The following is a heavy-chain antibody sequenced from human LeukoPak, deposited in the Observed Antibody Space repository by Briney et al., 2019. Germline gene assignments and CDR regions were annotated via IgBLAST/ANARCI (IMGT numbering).Heavy chain of an antibody. Sequence: ASVKVSCKASGYTFTSYGISWVRQAPGQGLEWMGWISAYNGNTNYAQKLQGRVTMTTDTSTSTAYMELRSLRSDDTAVYYCARDGLCSSTSCYPDYWGQGTLVTVSS. CDR3: ARDGLCSSTSCYPDY. D-gene: IGHD2-2*01. V-gene: IGHV1-18*01. CDR1: GYTFTSYG. J-gene: IGHJ4*02. CDR2: ISAYNGNT.